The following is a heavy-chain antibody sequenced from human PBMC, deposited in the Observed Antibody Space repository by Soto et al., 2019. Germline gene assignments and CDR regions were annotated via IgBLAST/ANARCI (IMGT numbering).Heavy chain of an antibody. CDR3: ARDGTAQYYYHGMDV. V-gene: IGHV3-30-3*01. CDR2: ISYDGSNK. D-gene: IGHD2-21*02. Sequence: GGSLRLSCAASGFTFSTYAMHWVRQAPGKGLEWVAGISYDGSNKYYADSVKGRFTISRDNSMNTLSLQMNSLRVEDTAVYYCARDGTAQYYYHGMDVWGQGTTVTVS. J-gene: IGHJ6*02. CDR1: GFTFSTYA.